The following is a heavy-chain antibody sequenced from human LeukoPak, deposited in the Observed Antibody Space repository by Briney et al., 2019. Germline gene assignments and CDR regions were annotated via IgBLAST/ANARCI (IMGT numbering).Heavy chain of an antibody. CDR3: ARAFTYYYDSSGQRFDY. CDR2: IHYGGNT. CDR1: GGSIRSSSYY. J-gene: IGHJ4*02. V-gene: IGHV4-39*01. Sequence: PSETLSLTCLVSGGSIRSSSYYWAWIRQPPGEGLEWIVSIHYGGNTRYNPSLKSRVTISINTSNNQFSLNVNSLTAADTAVYHCARAFTYYYDSSGQRFDYWGQGTLVTVSS. D-gene: IGHD3-22*01.